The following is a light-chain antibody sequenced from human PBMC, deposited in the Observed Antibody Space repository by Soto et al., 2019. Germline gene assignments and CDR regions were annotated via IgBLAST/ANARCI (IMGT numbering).Light chain of an antibody. Sequence: DIEMTQSPSSVSASVGDRVTITCRASQGISSWLAWYQQKPGKAPKLLIYAASSLESGVPSRFSGSVSGTEFTLTISSLPPDDFATYYCQQYGSYSPTFGQGTKV. CDR3: QQYGSYSPT. CDR2: AAS. V-gene: IGKV1-5*01. CDR1: QGISSW. J-gene: IGKJ1*01.